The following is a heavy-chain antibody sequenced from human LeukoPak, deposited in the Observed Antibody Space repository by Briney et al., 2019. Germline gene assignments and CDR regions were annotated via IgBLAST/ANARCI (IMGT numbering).Heavy chain of an antibody. D-gene: IGHD5-24*01. CDR1: GFSLSTSGMC. CDR2: IDWDDDK. CDR3: AHRVEMATMDDAFDI. J-gene: IGHJ3*02. Sequence: SGPTLVNPTQTLTLTCTFSGFSLSTSGMCVSWIRQPPGKALEWLARIDWDDDKRYSPSLKSRLTITRDTSKNQVVLTMTNMDPVDTATYYCAHRVEMATMDDAFDIWGQGTMVTVSS. V-gene: IGHV2-5*08.